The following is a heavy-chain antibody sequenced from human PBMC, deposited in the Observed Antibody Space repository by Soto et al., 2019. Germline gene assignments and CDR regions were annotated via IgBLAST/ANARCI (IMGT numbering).Heavy chain of an antibody. Sequence: ASVKVSCKGSGYSFTSYIISGVGHAPGQGLEWMRWISVYNGNTNFAQKLQGRVTMTTDTSTSTAYMELRSLRSDGTAVYYCARGPYGDYAWFDPWGQGTLVTVSS. CDR2: ISVYNGNT. CDR3: ARGPYGDYAWFDP. CDR1: GYSFTSYI. D-gene: IGHD4-17*01. J-gene: IGHJ5*02. V-gene: IGHV1-18*01.